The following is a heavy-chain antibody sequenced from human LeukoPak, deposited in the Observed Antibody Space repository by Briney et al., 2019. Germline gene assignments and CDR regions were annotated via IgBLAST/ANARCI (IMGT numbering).Heavy chain of an antibody. D-gene: IGHD3-3*01. CDR2: MSWNGGSI. CDR1: GFTYDDYA. Sequence: GGSLRLPCGASGFTYDDYAMHGVRQAPGKGVEGVSGMSWNGGSIGYADSVKGRFSISRDNAKNSLYLQMNSLRAEDMALYYCAKGTDYDFWSGYLDWGQGTVVTVSS. CDR3: AKGTDYDFWSGYLD. V-gene: IGHV3-9*03. J-gene: IGHJ4*02.